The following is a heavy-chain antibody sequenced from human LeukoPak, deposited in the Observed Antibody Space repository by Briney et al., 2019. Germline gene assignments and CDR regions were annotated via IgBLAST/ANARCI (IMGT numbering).Heavy chain of an antibody. Sequence: ASVKVSCKASGYSFTGYYMHWVRQAPGQGLEWMGRINPNSGGTNYVQKFQGRVTMTRDTSTSTAYMELSRLRSDDTAVYYCARAGKGREFDYWGQGTLVTVSS. CDR3: ARAGKGREFDY. CDR2: INPNSGGT. CDR1: GYSFTGYY. J-gene: IGHJ4*02. D-gene: IGHD5-24*01. V-gene: IGHV1-2*06.